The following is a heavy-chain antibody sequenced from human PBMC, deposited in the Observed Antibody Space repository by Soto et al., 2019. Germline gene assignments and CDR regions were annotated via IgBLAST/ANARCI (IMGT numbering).Heavy chain of an antibody. V-gene: IGHV3-30*03. D-gene: IGHD6-6*01. CDR3: ARTRSASSDFHYYFLEV. J-gene: IGHJ6*02. Sequence: QAQLVESGGGVVQPGRSLRLSCAASGFTFNSYGMHWVRQGPGNGLECVAFISYDSTKTYYADSVKGRFTIYRDNSNSALYVQMNSLTGEVTAVYYCARTRSASSDFHYYFLEVWCQGTTVTVSS. CDR1: GFTFNSYG. CDR2: ISYDSTKT.